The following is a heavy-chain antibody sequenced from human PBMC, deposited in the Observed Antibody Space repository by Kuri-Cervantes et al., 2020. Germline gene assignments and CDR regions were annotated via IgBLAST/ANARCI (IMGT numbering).Heavy chain of an antibody. Sequence: SETLSLTCAVSGGSISSDNWWSWVRQPPGKGLELIGEIYPSGRTNYNPSLMSRVFISLDKSKNQFSLKLSSVTAADTAVYYCARHWDSGSYPAEIAFDIWGQGTMVTVSS. CDR1: GGSISSDNW. CDR3: ARHWDSGSYPAEIAFDI. V-gene: IGHV4-4*02. CDR2: IYPSGRT. D-gene: IGHD1-26*01. J-gene: IGHJ3*02.